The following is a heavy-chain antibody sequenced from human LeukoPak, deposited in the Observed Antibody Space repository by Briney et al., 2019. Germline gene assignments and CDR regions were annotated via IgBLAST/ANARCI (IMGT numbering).Heavy chain of an antibody. V-gene: IGHV3-23*01. D-gene: IGHD5-12*01. J-gene: IGHJ4*02. CDR3: AKEPRVATIEIFDY. CDR1: GFTFSSYA. Sequence: GVSLRLSCAASGFTFSSYAMSWVRQAPGKGLEWVSSISGGGVTYYADSVKGRFTISRDNSKNTVYLQMNSLRAEDTAVYYCAKEPRVATIEIFDYWGQGTLVTVSS. CDR2: ISGGGVT.